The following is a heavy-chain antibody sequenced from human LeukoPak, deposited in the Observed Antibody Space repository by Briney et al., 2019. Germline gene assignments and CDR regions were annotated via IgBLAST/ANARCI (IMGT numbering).Heavy chain of an antibody. D-gene: IGHD2/OR15-2a*01. J-gene: IGHJ4*02. Sequence: PSETLSLTCTVSGGSISSYYWSWIRQPPGKGLEWIGYIYYSGSTNYNPSLKSRVTISVDTSKNQFSLKLSSVTAADTAVYYCAREGLKYNFDYWGQGTLVTVSP. CDR2: IYYSGST. CDR1: GGSISSYY. V-gene: IGHV4-59*01. CDR3: AREGLKYNFDY.